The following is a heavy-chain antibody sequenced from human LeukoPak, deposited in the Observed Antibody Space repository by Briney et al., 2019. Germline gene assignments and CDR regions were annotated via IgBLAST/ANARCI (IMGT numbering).Heavy chain of an antibody. CDR2: IWFDGSND. J-gene: IGHJ5*02. Sequence: GGSLRLSCTGSAFSLLDYGIHWVRQAPGKGLEWVAIIWFDGSNDLYADSVKGRFTVSRDNSKNTVYLQMNSVTVEDTDVYYCARDRLEYKHAGPLASWGQGTPVTVSP. V-gene: IGHV3-33*01. CDR3: ARDRLEYKHAGPLAS. D-gene: IGHD3-3*01. CDR1: AFSLLDYG.